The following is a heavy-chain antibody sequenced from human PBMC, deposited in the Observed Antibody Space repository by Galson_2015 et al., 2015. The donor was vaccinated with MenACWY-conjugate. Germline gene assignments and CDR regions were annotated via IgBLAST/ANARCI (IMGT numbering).Heavy chain of an antibody. J-gene: IGHJ2*01. V-gene: IGHV3-13*04. CDR1: GFTFRRND. Sequence: SLRLSCAASGFTFRRNDMHWVRQGIGKGLEWVSAIGPSGDTYYPGSVKGRFTISRENARNSLYLQMISLRAGDTAVYYCARSYYYGSGSYYGWDFDLWGRGTLVTVSS. D-gene: IGHD3-10*01. CDR2: IGPSGDT. CDR3: ARSYYYGSGSYYGWDFDL.